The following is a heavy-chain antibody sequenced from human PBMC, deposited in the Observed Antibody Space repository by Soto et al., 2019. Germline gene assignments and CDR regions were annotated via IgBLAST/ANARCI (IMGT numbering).Heavy chain of an antibody. Sequence: QLQLQESGPGLVKPSETLSLTCTVSGGSISSSSYYWAWIRQPPGKGLEWIRSIYYSGRTYYNPSLKSRVTISVDTSKNQFSLKLSSVTAADTAVYYCARQTYSGEKPSGLDVWGQGTTVTVSS. CDR2: IYYSGRT. J-gene: IGHJ6*02. V-gene: IGHV4-39*01. CDR3: ARQTYSGEKPSGLDV. CDR1: GGSISSSSYY. D-gene: IGHD2-21*01.